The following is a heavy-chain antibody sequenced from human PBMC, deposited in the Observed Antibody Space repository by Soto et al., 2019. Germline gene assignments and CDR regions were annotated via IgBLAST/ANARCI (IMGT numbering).Heavy chain of an antibody. D-gene: IGHD3-10*01. CDR3: ARDRPPGIFWFDP. CDR1: GFTVSSNY. V-gene: IGHV3-53*04. CDR2: IYSGGST. Sequence: PGGSLRLSCAASGFTVSSNYMSWVRYAPGKGLEWVSVIYSGGSTYYADSVKGRFTISRHNSKNTLYLQMNSLRAEDTAEYYCARDRPPGIFWFDPWGQGTLVTVSS. J-gene: IGHJ5*02.